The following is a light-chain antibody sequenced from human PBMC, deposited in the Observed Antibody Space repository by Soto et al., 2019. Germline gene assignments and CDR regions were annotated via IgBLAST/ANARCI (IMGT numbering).Light chain of an antibody. Sequence: DIQMTQSPPSVSASVGDRVTITCRASQDVGKWLAWYQQKPGKAPTLLIYDASSLESGVPSRFSGSGSGTEFTLTISSLQPDDFATYYCQQYNTYITFGQGTRLEI. V-gene: IGKV1-5*01. CDR3: QQYNTYIT. J-gene: IGKJ5*01. CDR1: QDVGKW. CDR2: DAS.